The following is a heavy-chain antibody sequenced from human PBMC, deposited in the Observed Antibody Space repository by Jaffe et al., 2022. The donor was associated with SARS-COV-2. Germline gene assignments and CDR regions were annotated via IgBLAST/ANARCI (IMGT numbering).Heavy chain of an antibody. CDR3: ARSGEAAAPYYYYGMDV. CDR1: GYTFTSYD. V-gene: IGHV1-8*01. Sequence: QVQLVQSGAEVKKPGASVKVSCKASGYTFTSYDINWVRQATGQGLEWMGWMNPNSGNTGYAQKFQGRVTMTRNTSISTAYMELSSLRSEDTAVYYCARSGEAAAPYYYYGMDVWGQGTTVTVSS. J-gene: IGHJ6*02. D-gene: IGHD6-13*01. CDR2: MNPNSGNT.